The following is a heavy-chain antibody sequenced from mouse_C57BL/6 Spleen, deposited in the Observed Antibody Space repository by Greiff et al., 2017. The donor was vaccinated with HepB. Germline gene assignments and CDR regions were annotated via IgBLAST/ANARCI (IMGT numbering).Heavy chain of an antibody. J-gene: IGHJ4*01. CDR2: IDPSDSET. D-gene: IGHD2-1*01. Sequence: QVQLQQPGAELVRPGSSVKLSCKASGYTFTSYWMHWVKQRPIQGLEWIGNIDPSDSETHYNQKFKDKATLTVDKSSSTAYMQLSSLTSEDSAVYHCARFLYGNQGVYAMDYWGQGTSVTVSS. CDR1: GYTFTSYW. V-gene: IGHV1-52*01. CDR3: ARFLYGNQGVYAMDY.